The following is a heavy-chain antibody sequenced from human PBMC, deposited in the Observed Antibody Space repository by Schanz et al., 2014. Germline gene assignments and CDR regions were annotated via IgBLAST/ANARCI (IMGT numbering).Heavy chain of an antibody. D-gene: IGHD5-18*01. V-gene: IGHV4-4*02. Sequence: QVQLQESGPGLVKPSGTLSLTCAVSGGSISSSNWWSWVRQPPGKGLEWIGEIYHSGSTNYKPSLKSGATISAAKSKNQFSLKLRSVTAADTAVYYCARRSVSPSGNSYGYVVAWFDPWGQGTLVTVSS. J-gene: IGHJ5*02. CDR1: GGSISSSNW. CDR2: IYHSGST. CDR3: ARRSVSPSGNSYGYVVAWFDP.